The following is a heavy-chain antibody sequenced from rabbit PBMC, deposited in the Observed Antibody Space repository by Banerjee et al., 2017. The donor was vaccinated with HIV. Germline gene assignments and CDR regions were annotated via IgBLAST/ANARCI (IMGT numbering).Heavy chain of an antibody. V-gene: IGHV1S45*01. Sequence: QEQLEESGGDLVKPEGSLTLTCTASGFTISNNYYMCWVRQAPGKGLEWIGCIYAGSSGSTYYASWAKGRFTISKTSSTTVTLQMTSLTAADTATYFCARRDYGSSAYYDLWGQGTLVTVS. D-gene: IGHD1-1*01. J-gene: IGHJ4*01. CDR1: GFTISNNYY. CDR2: IYAGSSGST. CDR3: ARRDYGSSAYYDL.